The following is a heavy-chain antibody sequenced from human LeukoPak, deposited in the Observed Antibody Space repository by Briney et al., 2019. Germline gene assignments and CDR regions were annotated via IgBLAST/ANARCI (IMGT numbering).Heavy chain of an antibody. CDR3: AKDFFRGDWYFDV. V-gene: IGHV3-30*18. CDR1: GFTFSSHD. Sequence: GGSLRLSCAASGFTFSSHDMHWVRQAPGKGLEWVAMISYDESKKSYADSVKGRFTISRDNSKKTLYLQMNSLRVEDTAVYFCAKDFFRGDWYFDVWGRGTLITVSS. D-gene: IGHD3-10*01. CDR2: ISYDESKK. J-gene: IGHJ2*01.